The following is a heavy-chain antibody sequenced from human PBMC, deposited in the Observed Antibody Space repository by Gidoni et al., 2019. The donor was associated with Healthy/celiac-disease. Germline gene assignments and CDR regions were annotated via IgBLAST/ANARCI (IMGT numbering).Heavy chain of an antibody. CDR2: ISSSSSYI. Sequence: EVQLVESGGGLVKPGGSLRLSCAASGFTFSRYSMNWVRQAPGKGLEWVSSISSSSSYIYYADSVKGRFTISRDNAKNSLYLQMNSLRAEDTAVYYCARGYGGLNWFDPWGQGTLVTVSS. D-gene: IGHD3-16*01. J-gene: IGHJ5*02. V-gene: IGHV3-21*01. CDR3: ARGYGGLNWFDP. CDR1: GFTFSRYS.